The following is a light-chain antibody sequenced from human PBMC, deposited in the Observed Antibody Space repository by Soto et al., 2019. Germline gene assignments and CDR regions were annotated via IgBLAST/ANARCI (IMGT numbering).Light chain of an antibody. V-gene: IGKV4-1*01. CDR2: WAS. J-gene: IGKJ1*01. CDR1: QSVLYRSNKKNY. Sequence: DIVMTQSPDSLAVSLGERATINCRSTQSVLYRSNKKNYFAWYQQKPGQPPRLLIYWASTRESGVPDRFSGSGSGTDFTLTISSLQAEDVAVYYCQQYYNTPWTFGQGTKVEIK. CDR3: QQYYNTPWT.